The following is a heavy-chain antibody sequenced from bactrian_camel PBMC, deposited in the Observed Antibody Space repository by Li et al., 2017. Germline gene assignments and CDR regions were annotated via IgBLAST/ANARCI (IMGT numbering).Heavy chain of an antibody. D-gene: IGHD1*01. CDR2: IGNDGRLT. V-gene: IGHV3-2*01. CDR3: VKVLPDSPEDY. CDR1: GFTFSVHY. Sequence: HVQLVESGGGLVQPGGSLRLSCAASGFTFSVHYVSWVRQAPGKGLEWVSTIGNDGRLTYYADSVKGRFTISRDNAKNTLYLQLSSLEIEDTAIYYCVKVLPDSPEDYWGQGTQVTVS. J-gene: IGHJ4*01.